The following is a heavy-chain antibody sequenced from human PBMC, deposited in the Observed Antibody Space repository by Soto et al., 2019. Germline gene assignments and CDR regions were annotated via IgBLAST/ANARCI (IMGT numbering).Heavy chain of an antibody. CDR2: ISQDGAIA. CDR1: GFAFGSYW. Sequence: VQLVESGGGLVQPGGSLRLSCAASGFAFGSYWMHWVRQAPGKGLVWVSRISQDGAIATQADSVKGRFTISRDNAKNTLFLQMNSLRVDDTAVYYCLRDQRHWNEFADQWGQGTLVTVSS. D-gene: IGHD1-1*01. CDR3: LRDQRHWNEFADQ. J-gene: IGHJ4*02. V-gene: IGHV3-74*01.